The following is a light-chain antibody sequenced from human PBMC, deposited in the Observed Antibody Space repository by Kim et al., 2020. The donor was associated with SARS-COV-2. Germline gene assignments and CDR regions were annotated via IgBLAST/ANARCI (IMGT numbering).Light chain of an antibody. V-gene: IGLV3-1*01. J-gene: IGLJ3*02. CDR2: QDT. CDR3: QAWDNTWV. CDR1: ELGDKY. Sequence: SYELTQPPSVSVSPGQTVTITCSGDELGDKYSSWYQQQPGQAPVLVIYQDTKRPSGIPERFVGSNSGNTATLTISGAQAMDEADYYCQAWDNTWVFGGGT.